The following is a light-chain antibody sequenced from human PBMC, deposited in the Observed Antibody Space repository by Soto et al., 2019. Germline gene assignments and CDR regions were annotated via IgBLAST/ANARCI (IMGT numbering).Light chain of an antibody. CDR2: NN. J-gene: IGLJ1*01. V-gene: IGLV1-44*01. CDR3: AAWDDTLNAYV. Sequence: QSVLTQPPSASGTPGQRVTISCSGSSSNIGSNTVNWYQQLPGMAPKLLIYNNQRPSGVPDRFSGSKSGTSASLAISGLQSEDEADYYCAAWDDTLNAYVFGTGTKVTVL. CDR1: SSNIGSNT.